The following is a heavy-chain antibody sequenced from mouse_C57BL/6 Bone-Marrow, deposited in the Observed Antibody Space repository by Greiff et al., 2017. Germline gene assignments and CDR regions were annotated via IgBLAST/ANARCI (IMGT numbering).Heavy chain of an antibody. V-gene: IGHV1-78*01. D-gene: IGHD1-1*01. CDR3: ARRYYGSSGYFDV. J-gene: IGHJ1*03. CDR1: GYTFTDHT. CDR2: IYPRDGST. Sequence: VQLQQSDAELVKPGASAKISCKVSGYTFTDHTIHWMKQRPEQGLEWIGYIYPRDGSTKYNEKFKGKATLTADKSSSTAYMQLNSLTSEDSAVYFCARRYYGSSGYFDVWGTGTTVTVSS.